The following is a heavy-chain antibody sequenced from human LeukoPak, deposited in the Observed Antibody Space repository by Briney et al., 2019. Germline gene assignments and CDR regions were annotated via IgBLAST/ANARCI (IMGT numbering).Heavy chain of an antibody. Sequence: GGSLRLSCATSGFTFRNHGMHWVRQAPGKGLEWVALISHDGGNKNYTDSVKGRFTISRDNSKNTVYLQMNSLRPEDTAVYYCAKPRGGYYFDYWGQGTLVTVSS. V-gene: IGHV3-30*18. D-gene: IGHD3-3*01. CDR3: AKPRGGYYFDY. CDR1: GFTFRNHG. J-gene: IGHJ4*02. CDR2: ISHDGGNK.